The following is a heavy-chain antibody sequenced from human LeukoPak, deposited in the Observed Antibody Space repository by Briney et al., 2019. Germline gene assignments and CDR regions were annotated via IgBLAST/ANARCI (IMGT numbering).Heavy chain of an antibody. Sequence: GGSLRLSCAASGFTFSSYAMTWVRQAPGKGLEWVSVISGSGGGTYYADSVKGRFTISRDNPKNTLYLQMDTLRAEDTAVYYCAKYRVTPQDYYYYGMDVWGQGTTVTVSS. J-gene: IGHJ6*02. CDR2: ISGSGGGT. CDR3: AKYRVTPQDYYYYGMDV. D-gene: IGHD2-21*02. CDR1: GFTFSSYA. V-gene: IGHV3-23*01.